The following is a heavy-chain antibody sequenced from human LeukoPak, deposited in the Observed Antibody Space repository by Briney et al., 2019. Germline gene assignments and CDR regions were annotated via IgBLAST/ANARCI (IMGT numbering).Heavy chain of an antibody. CDR1: GFTFSSYG. J-gene: IGHJ6*03. Sequence: GGSLRLSCAASGFTFSSYGMHWVRQAPGKGLEWVAVIWYDGSNKYYADSVKGRFTISRDNSKNTLYLQMNSLSAEDTAVYYCARDRATYDFWSGYRYYYYMDVWGKGTTVTVSS. V-gene: IGHV3-33*01. D-gene: IGHD3-3*01. CDR3: ARDRATYDFWSGYRYYYYMDV. CDR2: IWYDGSNK.